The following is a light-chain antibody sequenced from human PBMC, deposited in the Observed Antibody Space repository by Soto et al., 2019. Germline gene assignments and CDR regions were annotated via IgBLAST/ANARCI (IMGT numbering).Light chain of an antibody. J-gene: IGKJ2*01. V-gene: IGKV3-20*01. CDR3: QQYGSSPPYT. Sequence: EIVLTQSTGTLSLSPGERATLSCRASQSVSSSYLAWYQQKPGQAPRLLIYGASSRATGIPDRFSGSGSGTDFTLTISRLEPEDLAVYYCQQYGSSPPYTFGQGNKLEIK. CDR2: GAS. CDR1: QSVSSSY.